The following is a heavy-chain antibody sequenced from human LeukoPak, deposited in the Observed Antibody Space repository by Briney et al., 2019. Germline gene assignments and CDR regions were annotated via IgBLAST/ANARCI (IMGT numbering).Heavy chain of an antibody. Sequence: PSETLSLTCTVSGGSINNYYWSWIRQPPGKGLEWIGNIYYSGRTNYNPSLKSRVTISVDTSKNQFSLRLSSVTTADTALYYCASASMYSRSWGGGFDYWGQGTLVTVSS. J-gene: IGHJ4*02. V-gene: IGHV4-59*01. CDR1: GGSINNYY. CDR2: IYYSGRT. CDR3: ASASMYSRSWGGGFDY. D-gene: IGHD1-26*01.